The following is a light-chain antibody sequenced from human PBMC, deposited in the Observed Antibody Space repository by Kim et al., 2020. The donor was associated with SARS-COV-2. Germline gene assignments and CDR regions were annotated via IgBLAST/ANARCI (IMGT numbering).Light chain of an antibody. CDR2: GAS. Sequence: DIQMTQSPSSLSASVGDRVTITCRASQDIRNDLGWYQQNPGRAPKRVIYGASSLQSGVPSRFSGSGSGTEFTLTISSVQPEDFATYFCLQHSTYPITFGQGTRLEIK. V-gene: IGKV1-17*01. CDR3: LQHSTYPIT. CDR1: QDIRND. J-gene: IGKJ5*01.